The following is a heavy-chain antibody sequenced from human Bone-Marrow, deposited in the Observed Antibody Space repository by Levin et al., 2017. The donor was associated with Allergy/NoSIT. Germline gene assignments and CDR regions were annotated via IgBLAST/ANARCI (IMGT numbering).Heavy chain of an antibody. CDR3: ARLAEENSVVTPYDY. J-gene: IGHJ4*02. Sequence: GGSLRLSCAASGFTFSDSAVHWVRQASGKGLEWVGRIRSKGSNYATAYTASVKGRFTVSRDDSRNTAYLQMNSLKTEDTAVYYCARLAEENSVVTPYDYWGQGTLVTVSS. CDR2: IRSKGSNYAT. V-gene: IGHV3-73*01. CDR1: GFTFSDSA. D-gene: IGHD4-23*01.